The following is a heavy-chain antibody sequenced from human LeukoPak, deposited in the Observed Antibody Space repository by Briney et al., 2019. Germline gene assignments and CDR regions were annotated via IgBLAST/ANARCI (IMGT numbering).Heavy chain of an antibody. V-gene: IGHV4-39*01. J-gene: IGHJ4*02. CDR2: VFYSGTT. CDR3: ARRGGVDY. Sequence: SETLSLTCTVSGGSISSTNYYWGWVRQPPGKGLEWIGTVFYSGTTFHNPSLKSRVTVSVETSKNQFSLKMDSVTAADTAVYYCARRGGVDYWGQGTLVTVSS. D-gene: IGHD3-10*01. CDR1: GGSISSTNYY.